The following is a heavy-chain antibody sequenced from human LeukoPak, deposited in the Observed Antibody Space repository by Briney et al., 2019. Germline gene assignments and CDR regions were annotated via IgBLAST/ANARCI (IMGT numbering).Heavy chain of an antibody. V-gene: IGHV3-23*01. Sequence: GGSLRLSCVASGFTFNNYAMNWVRQAPGKGLEWVSGISANGGSTYYADSVKGRFTISRDNSKNTLYVQMNSLRAEDTAVYYCAKKNVDYWGQGTLVTVSS. CDR1: GFTFNNYA. CDR3: AKKNVDY. CDR2: ISANGGST. J-gene: IGHJ4*02.